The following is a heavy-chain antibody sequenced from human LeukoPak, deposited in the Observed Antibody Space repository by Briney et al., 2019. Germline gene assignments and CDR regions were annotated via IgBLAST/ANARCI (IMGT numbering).Heavy chain of an antibody. CDR1: GFTFSSYS. CDR3: AREGLYSSSWSAFDI. V-gene: IGHV3-21*01. CDR2: ISSSSSYI. Sequence: GGSLRLSCAASGFTFSSYSMNWVRQAPGKGLEWVSSISSSSSYIYHADSVKGRFTISRDNAKNSLYLQMNSLRAEDTAVYYCAREGLYSSSWSAFDIWGQGTMVTVSS. J-gene: IGHJ3*02. D-gene: IGHD6-13*01.